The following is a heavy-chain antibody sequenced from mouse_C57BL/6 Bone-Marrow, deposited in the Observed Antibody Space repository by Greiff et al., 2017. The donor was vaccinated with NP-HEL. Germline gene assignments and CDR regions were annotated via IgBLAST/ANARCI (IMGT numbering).Heavy chain of an antibody. CDR2: ISSGSSTI. V-gene: IGHV5-17*01. D-gene: IGHD2-5*01. J-gene: IGHJ2*01. CDR1: GFTFSDYG. Sequence: DVMLVESGGGLVKPGGSLKLSCAASGFTFSDYGMHWVRQAPEKGLEWVAYISSGSSTIYYADTVKGRFTISRDNAKNTLFLQMTSLRSEDTAMYYCARDYSNPFDYWGQGTTLTVSS. CDR3: ARDYSNPFDY.